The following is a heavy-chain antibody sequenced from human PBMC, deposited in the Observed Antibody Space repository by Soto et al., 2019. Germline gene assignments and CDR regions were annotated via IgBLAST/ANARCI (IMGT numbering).Heavy chain of an antibody. CDR3: AKQGGTTRWGYYYYGMDV. CDR2: ISWNSGSI. J-gene: IGHJ6*02. CDR1: GFTFDDYA. V-gene: IGHV3-9*01. Sequence: EVQLVESGGGLVQPGRSLRLSCAASGFTFDDYAMHWVRQAPGKGLEWVSGISWNSGSIGYADSVKGRFTISRDNAKNSLYLQMNSLSAEDTALYYCAKQGGTTRWGYYYYGMDVWGQGTTVTVSS. D-gene: IGHD1-7*01.